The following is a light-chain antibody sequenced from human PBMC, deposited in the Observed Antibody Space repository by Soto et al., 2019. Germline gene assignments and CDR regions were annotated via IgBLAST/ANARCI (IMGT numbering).Light chain of an antibody. CDR2: DDS. J-gene: IGLJ1*01. CDR1: NIGSDT. Sequence: SYELTQPPSVSVAPGETARITCGRNNIGSDTVHWYQQKPGQAPVVVVYDDSERPSGTPERISGSNSGDTATLTIRRVEAGDDADYYCLVWDSIGDNYVFGSGTKVTVL. CDR3: LVWDSIGDNYV. V-gene: IGLV3-21*02.